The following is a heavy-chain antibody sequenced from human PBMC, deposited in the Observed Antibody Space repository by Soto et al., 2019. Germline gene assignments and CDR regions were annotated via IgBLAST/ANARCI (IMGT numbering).Heavy chain of an antibody. CDR1: GFTFSSYG. J-gene: IGHJ5*02. CDR2: ISYDGSNK. CDR3: AKDRSGAGEVDT. Sequence: PGGSLRLSCAASGFTFSSYGMHWVRQAPGKGLEWVAVISYDGSNKYYADSVKGRFTISRDNSKNTLYLQMNSLRAEDTAVYYCAKDRSGAGEVDTWGQGTLVTVSS. D-gene: IGHD3-16*01. V-gene: IGHV3-30*18.